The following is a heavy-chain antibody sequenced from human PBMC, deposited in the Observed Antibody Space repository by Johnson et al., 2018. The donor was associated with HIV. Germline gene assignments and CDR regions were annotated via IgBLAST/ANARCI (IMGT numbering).Heavy chain of an antibody. Sequence: VQLVESGGGLVQPGGSLRLSCAASGFTFSSYDMHWVRQATGKGLEWVSAIGTAGDTYYPGSVKGRFTISRDNAKNSLYLQINSLRAEGTAVYYCARDSYYDSSGYYSPPHDAFDIWGQGTMVTVSS. CDR2: IGTAGDT. J-gene: IGHJ3*02. CDR3: ARDSYYDSSGYYSPPHDAFDI. V-gene: IGHV3-13*01. CDR1: GFTFSSYD. D-gene: IGHD3-22*01.